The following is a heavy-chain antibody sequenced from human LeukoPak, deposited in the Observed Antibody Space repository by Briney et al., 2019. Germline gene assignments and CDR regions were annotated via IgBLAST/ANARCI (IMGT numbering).Heavy chain of an antibody. CDR1: GFTFTNYG. CDR3: ARDLSPVVRASPMGY. Sequence: GTSLRLSCAASGFTFTNYGMHWVRQAPGKGLEWVARITYDGYYKYYSDSVKGRFTISSDTSKNTLYLQMNSLRAEDTAVYYCARDLSPVVRASPMGYWGQGTPVTVSS. J-gene: IGHJ4*02. CDR2: ITYDGYYK. D-gene: IGHD3-10*01. V-gene: IGHV3-30*03.